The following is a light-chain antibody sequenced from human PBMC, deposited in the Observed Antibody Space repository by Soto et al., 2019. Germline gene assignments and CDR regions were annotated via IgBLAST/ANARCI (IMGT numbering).Light chain of an antibody. CDR2: GAS. CDR3: QQYSKWPRT. CDR1: QSISTI. V-gene: IGKV3-15*01. Sequence: EIVMTQSPATLSVSPGERATLSCRASQSISTILAWYQQRPGQAPRLLMYGASTRAAGIPARFSASGSGTEFTPTISSLQSEDFAVYYCQQYSKWPRTFCQGTKLEIK. J-gene: IGKJ2*01.